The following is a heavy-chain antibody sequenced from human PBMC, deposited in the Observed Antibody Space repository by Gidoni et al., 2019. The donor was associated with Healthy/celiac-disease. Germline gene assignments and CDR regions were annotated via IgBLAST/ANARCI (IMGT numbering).Heavy chain of an antibody. J-gene: IGHJ5*02. CDR2: IYYSGST. Sequence: QVQLQESGPGLGQPSETLSLTCTVSGGSISSYYWSWIRQPPGKGLDWIGYIYYSGSTNYNPSLKSRVTISVDTSKNQFSLKLSSVTAADTAVYYCARGTADLWSGSTWFDPWGQGTLVTVSS. CDR1: GGSISSYY. CDR3: ARGTADLWSGSTWFDP. D-gene: IGHD3-3*01. V-gene: IGHV4-59*01.